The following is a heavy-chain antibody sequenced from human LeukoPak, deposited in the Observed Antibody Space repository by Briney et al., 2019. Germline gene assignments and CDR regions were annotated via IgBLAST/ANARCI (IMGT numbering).Heavy chain of an antibody. J-gene: IGHJ3*02. CDR1: GFTFSSYT. CDR3: TTSLEMATIVDAFDI. Sequence: GGSLRLSCAASGFTFSSYTMNWVRQAPGKGLEWVSSISLSSSYIYYADSLKGRFTISRDNSKNTLYLQMNSLKTEDTAVYYCTTSLEMATIVDAFDIWGQGTMVTVPS. CDR2: ISLSSSYI. V-gene: IGHV3-21*03. D-gene: IGHD5-24*01.